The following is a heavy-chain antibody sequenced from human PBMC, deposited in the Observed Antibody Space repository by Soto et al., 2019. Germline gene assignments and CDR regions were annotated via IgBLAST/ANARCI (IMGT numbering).Heavy chain of an antibody. CDR1: GYTFTGHY. J-gene: IGHJ4*02. CDR3: GRGRSGQLVVFY. D-gene: IGHD3-10*01. CDR2: IGLASGDT. V-gene: IGHV1-2*02. Sequence: QVQLVQSGAEVKKPGASVKVSCKASGYTFTGHYIHWVRQAPGQGPEWMGEIGLASGDTRYAQKFQGRVTMTRDTSITTVYMELNNLSPDDTAVYYCGRGRSGQLVVFYWGQGTPVTVSS.